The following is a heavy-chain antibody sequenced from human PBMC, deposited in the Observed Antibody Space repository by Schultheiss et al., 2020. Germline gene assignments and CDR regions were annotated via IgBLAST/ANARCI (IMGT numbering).Heavy chain of an antibody. CDR2: IWYDGSKK. D-gene: IGHD3-9*01. CDR1: GFTFSSYD. CDR3: ARDWYDILTGPSREIDY. J-gene: IGHJ4*02. Sequence: GGSLRLSCAASGFTFSSYDTHWVRQAPGKGLEWVAVIWYDGSKKYYADSVKGRFTISRDNSKNTLYLQMNSLRAEDTAVYYCARDWYDILTGPSREIDYWGQGTLVTVSS. V-gene: IGHV3-33*01.